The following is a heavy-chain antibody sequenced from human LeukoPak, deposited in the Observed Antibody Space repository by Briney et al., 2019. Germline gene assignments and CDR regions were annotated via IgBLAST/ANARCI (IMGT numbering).Heavy chain of an antibody. V-gene: IGHV3-7*01. J-gene: IGHJ4*02. CDR1: GFTSSSYW. Sequence: AGGSLRLSCAASGFTSSSYWMSWVRQAPGKGLEWVANIKQEGSEKYYVDSVKGRFTISRDNAKNSLYLQMNSLRAEDTAVYYCARGGRKNDYWGQGTPVTVSS. D-gene: IGHD1-26*01. CDR3: ARGGRKNDY. CDR2: IKQEGSEK.